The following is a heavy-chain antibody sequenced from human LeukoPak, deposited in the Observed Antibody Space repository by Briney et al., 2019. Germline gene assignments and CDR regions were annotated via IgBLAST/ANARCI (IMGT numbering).Heavy chain of an antibody. CDR3: ARVGAVNMPFDD. J-gene: IGHJ4*02. Sequence: SETLSLTCTVSGGSINSYYWSWIRQPPGKGLVWIGYIYYSGTTNYHPSLKSRVTISVDTSKNQFSLKLTSVTAADTAVYYCARVGAVNMPFDDWGRGTLVTVSS. D-gene: IGHD2-2*01. V-gene: IGHV4-59*01. CDR1: GGSINSYY. CDR2: IYYSGTT.